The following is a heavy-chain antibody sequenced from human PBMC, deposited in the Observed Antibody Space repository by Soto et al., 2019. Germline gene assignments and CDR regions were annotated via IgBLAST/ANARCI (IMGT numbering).Heavy chain of an antibody. CDR2: IFHSGNA. V-gene: IGHV4-59*01. Sequence: SETLSLTCTVSGGSMRNVYWSWIRQPPGKRLEWIGFIFHSGNAKYNPSLKSRVTISIDTSKSQFSLSLDPVTAADTAVYFCARAHAPTLPFDYWGLGTLVTVSS. CDR3: ARAHAPTLPFDY. J-gene: IGHJ4*01. D-gene: IGHD2-15*01. CDR1: GGSMRNVY.